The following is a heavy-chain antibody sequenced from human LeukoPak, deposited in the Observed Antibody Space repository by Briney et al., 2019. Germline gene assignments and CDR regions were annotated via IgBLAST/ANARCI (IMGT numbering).Heavy chain of an antibody. CDR2: ISSSSSYI. CDR3: ATYRQVLLPFES. V-gene: IGHV3-21*04. Sequence: GGSLRLSCAASGFTFTIYTMNWFRQAPGKGLEWVSSISSSSSYIFYADSMKGRFTISRDNAKNSLYLQMNSLRAEDTAIYYCATYRQVLLPFESWGQGTLVTVSS. D-gene: IGHD2-8*02. CDR1: GFTFTIYT. J-gene: IGHJ4*02.